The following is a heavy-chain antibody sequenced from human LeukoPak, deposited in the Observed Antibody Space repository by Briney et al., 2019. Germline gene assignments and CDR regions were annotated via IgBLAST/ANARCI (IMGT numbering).Heavy chain of an antibody. CDR1: GFTFSSYA. J-gene: IGHJ4*02. CDR3: ARVAAAGDFDY. V-gene: IGHV3-23*01. Sequence: PGGSLRLSCVASGFTFSSYAMDWVRQTPGKGLEWVSAISGGGGSTYYADSVKGRLTVSRDNSKNTLYLQMNSLRAEDTALYYCARVAAAGDFDYWGQGTLVTVSS. CDR2: ISGGGGST. D-gene: IGHD6-13*01.